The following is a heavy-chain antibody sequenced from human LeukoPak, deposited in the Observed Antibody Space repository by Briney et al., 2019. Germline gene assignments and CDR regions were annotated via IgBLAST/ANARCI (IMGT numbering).Heavy chain of an antibody. CDR3: ARQLVGSYYYDSSGSLDY. Sequence: YSGSTYYNPSLKSRVTISVDTSKNQFSLKLSSVTAADTAVYYCARQLVGSYYYDSSGSLDYWGQGTPVTVSS. CDR2: YSGST. J-gene: IGHJ4*02. V-gene: IGHV4-39*01. D-gene: IGHD3-22*01.